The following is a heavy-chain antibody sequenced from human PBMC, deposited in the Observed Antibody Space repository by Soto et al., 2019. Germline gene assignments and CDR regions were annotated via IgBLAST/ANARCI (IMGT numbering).Heavy chain of an antibody. D-gene: IGHD1-26*01. Sequence: GGSLRLSCAASGFTFSSYGMHWVRQAPGKGLEWVAVIWYDGSNEYYADSVKGRFTISRDNSKNTLYLQMSSLRAEDTAVYYCTRALKVGTWTHFDYWGQGTLVTVSS. CDR2: IWYDGSNE. CDR1: GFTFSSYG. J-gene: IGHJ4*02. CDR3: TRALKVGTWTHFDY. V-gene: IGHV3-33*01.